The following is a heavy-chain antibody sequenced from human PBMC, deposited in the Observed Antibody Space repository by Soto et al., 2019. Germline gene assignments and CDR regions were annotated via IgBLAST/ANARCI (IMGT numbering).Heavy chain of an antibody. CDR3: ARDRYRNEWLVRSSPQLPGGY. CDR1: GYTFTSYG. V-gene: IGHV1-18*01. Sequence: QVQLVQSGAEVKKPGASVKVSCKASGYTFTSYGISWVRQAPGQGLEWMGWISAYNGNTNYAQKLQGRVTMTTDTSTRPAYMELRSLRSDDTAVYYYARDRYRNEWLVRSSPQLPGGYWGQGTLVTVSS. D-gene: IGHD6-19*01. CDR2: ISAYNGNT. J-gene: IGHJ4*02.